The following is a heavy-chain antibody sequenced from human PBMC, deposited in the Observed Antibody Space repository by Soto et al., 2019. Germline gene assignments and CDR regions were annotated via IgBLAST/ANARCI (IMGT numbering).Heavy chain of an antibody. Sequence: QVQLVESGGVVVQPGRSLRISCAAYGFTFSSYGMHWVRQAPGKGLEGVAVISYDGSNKYYADSVKGRFTISRDNSKITLYLQMNSLRAEDTAVYYCAKVGIAAAGTWGQGTLVNVSS. V-gene: IGHV3-30*18. CDR2: ISYDGSNK. D-gene: IGHD6-13*01. CDR1: GFTFSSYG. CDR3: AKVGIAAAGT. J-gene: IGHJ5*02.